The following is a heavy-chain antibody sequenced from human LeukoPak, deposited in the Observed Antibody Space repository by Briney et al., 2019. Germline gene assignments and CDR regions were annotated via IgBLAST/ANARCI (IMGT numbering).Heavy chain of an antibody. Sequence: SETLSLTCAVYGGSFSGYYWGWIRQPPGKGLEWIGNIFYRGGTYYSPSLKSRVTISLDTSRNQFSLNLNSVTAADTAVYYCAKSNGYGLVNIWGQGTMVTVSS. J-gene: IGHJ3*02. CDR3: AKSNGYGLVNI. CDR1: GGSFSGYY. V-gene: IGHV4-34*12. CDR2: IFYRGGT. D-gene: IGHD3-10*01.